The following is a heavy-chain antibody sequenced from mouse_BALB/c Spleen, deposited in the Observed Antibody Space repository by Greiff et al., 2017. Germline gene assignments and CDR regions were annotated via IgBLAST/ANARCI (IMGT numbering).Heavy chain of an antibody. CDR2: ISSGGST. V-gene: IGHV5-6-5*01. CDR3: AREDGNYYAMDY. CDR1: GFTFSSYA. J-gene: IGHJ4*01. D-gene: IGHD2-1*01. Sequence: EVQLQQSGGGLVQPGGSRKLSCAASGFTFSSYAMSWVRQTPEKRLEWVASISSGGSTYYPDSVKGRFTISRDNARNILYLQMSSLRSEDTAMYYCAREDGNYYAMDYWGQGTSVTVSS.